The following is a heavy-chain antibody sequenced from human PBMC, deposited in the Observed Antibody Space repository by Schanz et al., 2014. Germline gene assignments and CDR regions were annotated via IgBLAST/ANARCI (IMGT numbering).Heavy chain of an antibody. Sequence: EVQLVESGGGLVQPGGSLRFSCAASGFTFSSYAMSWVRQAPGKGLEWLSYISRDGTTSYYADSVKGRFTISRDNAKNSLYLEMTSLRGEDTAVYYCARENLNWEAFDIWGQGTVVTVSS. CDR3: ARENLNWEAFDI. D-gene: IGHD7-27*01. V-gene: IGHV3-48*04. J-gene: IGHJ3*02. CDR1: GFTFSSYA. CDR2: ISRDGTTS.